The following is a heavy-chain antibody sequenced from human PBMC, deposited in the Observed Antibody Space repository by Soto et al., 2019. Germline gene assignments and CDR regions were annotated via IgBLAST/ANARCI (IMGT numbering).Heavy chain of an antibody. CDR2: IHYSGST. CDR3: TGGGAGPPFDY. D-gene: IGHD3-10*01. Sequence: QVQLQESGPGLVKPSETLSLTCTVSGVSITSHYWTWIRQPPGKGLEWIGNIHYSGSTNYSPSLKSRVSISVDTSENQSPRKLSSVPTADRAVYSWTGGGAGPPFDYWGQGALVTVSS. V-gene: IGHV4-59*11. CDR1: GVSITSHY. J-gene: IGHJ4*02.